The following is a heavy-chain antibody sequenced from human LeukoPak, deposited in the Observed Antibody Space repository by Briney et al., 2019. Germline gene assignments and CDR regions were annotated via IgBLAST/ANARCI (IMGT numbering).Heavy chain of an antibody. CDR2: IYYSGST. CDR1: GGSISTDVYS. Sequence: SQTLSLTCAVSGGSISTDVYSWSWIRQPPGKGLEWFGYIYYSGSTYYNPSLKSRVTISVDTSKNQFSLKLSSVTAADTAVYYCARHGTSRIAAAGTFGYWGQGTLVTVSS. V-gene: IGHV4-30-2*03. D-gene: IGHD6-13*01. J-gene: IGHJ4*02. CDR3: ARHGTSRIAAAGTFGY.